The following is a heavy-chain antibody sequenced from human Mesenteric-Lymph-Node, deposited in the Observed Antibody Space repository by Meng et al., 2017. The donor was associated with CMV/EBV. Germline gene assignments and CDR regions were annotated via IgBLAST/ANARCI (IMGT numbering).Heavy chain of an antibody. D-gene: IGHD3-22*01. Sequence: SGPTLVKPPQTLTLTCTFAGFSLNTSGVGVGWIRQPPGKALEWLALIYWNDDKRYSPSLKSRLTITKDTSKNQVVLTMTNMDPVDTATYYCAHRGYYDSSGLYYFDYWGQGTLVTVSS. J-gene: IGHJ4*02. CDR1: GFSLNTSGVG. CDR2: IYWNDDK. V-gene: IGHV2-5*01. CDR3: AHRGYYDSSGLYYFDY.